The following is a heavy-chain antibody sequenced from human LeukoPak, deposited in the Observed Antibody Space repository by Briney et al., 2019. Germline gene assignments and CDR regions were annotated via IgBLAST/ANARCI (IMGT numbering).Heavy chain of an antibody. J-gene: IGHJ4*02. CDR3: ARDSYDSSGLSDY. Sequence: GGSLRLSCAASGFTFSSYEMNWVRQAPGKGLEWVSYISSSGSTIYYADSVKGRFTISRDNAKNSLYLQMNSLRAEDTAVYYCARDSYDSSGLSDYWGQGTLVTVSS. D-gene: IGHD3-22*01. CDR2: ISSSGSTI. CDR1: GFTFSSYE. V-gene: IGHV3-48*03.